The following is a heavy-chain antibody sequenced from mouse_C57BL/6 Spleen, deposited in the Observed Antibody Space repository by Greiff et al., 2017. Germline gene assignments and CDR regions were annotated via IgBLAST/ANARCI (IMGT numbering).Heavy chain of an antibody. J-gene: IGHJ3*01. CDR3: ARRKDYDYDAGFAY. CDR1: GYAFSSSW. Sequence: QVQLQQSGPELVKPGASVTISCKASGYAFSSSWMNWVKQRPGKGLEWIGRIYPGDGDTNYNGKFKGKATLTADKSSSTAYMQLRSLTSEDSAVYFCARRKDYDYDAGFAYWGQGTLVTVSA. V-gene: IGHV1-82*01. D-gene: IGHD2-4*01. CDR2: IYPGDGDT.